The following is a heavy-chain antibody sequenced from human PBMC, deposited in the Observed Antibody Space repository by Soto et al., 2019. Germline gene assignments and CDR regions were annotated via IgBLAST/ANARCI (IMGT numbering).Heavy chain of an antibody. Sequence: QITLKESGPPLVKPTQTLTLACTFSGLSLSTRGVGVGWIRQPPGKALEWLALIYWDDDKRYSPSLKSRLTITKDTPKNQVVPTMTNMDPVDTATYYCAYSGVVAGEDWFDPWGQGTLVTVSS. V-gene: IGHV2-5*02. CDR3: AYSGVVAGEDWFDP. CDR1: GLSLSTRGVG. J-gene: IGHJ5*02. D-gene: IGHD6-19*01. CDR2: IYWDDDK.